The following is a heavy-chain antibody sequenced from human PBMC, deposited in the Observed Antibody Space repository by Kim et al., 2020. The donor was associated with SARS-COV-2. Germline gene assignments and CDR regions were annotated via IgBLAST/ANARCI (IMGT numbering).Heavy chain of an antibody. J-gene: IGHJ3*02. V-gene: IGHV3-30*18. CDR1: GFTFSSYG. CDR2: ISYDGSNK. CDR3: AKGRGWSYFDAFDI. D-gene: IGHD1-26*01. Sequence: GGSLRLSCAASGFTFSSYGMHWVRQAPSKGLEWVADISYDGSNKYYPNSVKGLFTISRNNSKNTLYLQMNSLRAEDTAVYYCAKGRGWSYFDAFDIWGQGTMVTVSS.